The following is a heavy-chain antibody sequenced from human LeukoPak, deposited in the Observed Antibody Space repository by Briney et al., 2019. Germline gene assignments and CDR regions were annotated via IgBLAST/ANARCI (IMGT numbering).Heavy chain of an antibody. CDR1: GYTFTSYG. J-gene: IGHJ6*03. CDR3: ASGEQLVNYYYYYMDV. Sequence: ASVKVSCKASGYTFTSYGISWVRQAPGQGLEWMGWINPNSGGTNYAQKFQGRVTMTRDTSISTAYMELSRLRSDDTAVYYCASGEQLVNYYYYYMDVWGKGTTVTVSS. V-gene: IGHV1-2*02. CDR2: INPNSGGT. D-gene: IGHD6-13*01.